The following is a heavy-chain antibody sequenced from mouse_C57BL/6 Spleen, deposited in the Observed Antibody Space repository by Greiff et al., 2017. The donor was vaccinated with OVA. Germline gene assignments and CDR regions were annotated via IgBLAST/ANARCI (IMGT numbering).Heavy chain of an antibody. J-gene: IGHJ2*01. D-gene: IGHD2-4*01. CDR3: ARAGYDSYFDY. Sequence: VQVVESGAELVKPGASVKISCKASGYAFSSYWMNWVKQRPGKGLEWIGQIYPGDGDTNYNGKFKGKATLTADKSSSTAYMQLSSLTSEDSAVYFCARAGYDSYFDYWGQGTTLTVSS. V-gene: IGHV1-80*01. CDR1: GYAFSSYW. CDR2: IYPGDGDT.